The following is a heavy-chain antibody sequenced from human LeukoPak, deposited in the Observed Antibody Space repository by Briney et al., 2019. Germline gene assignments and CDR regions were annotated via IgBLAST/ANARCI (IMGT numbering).Heavy chain of an antibody. D-gene: IGHD3-22*01. Sequence: GGSLRLSCAASGFTFSSYSMNWVRQAPGKGLEWVSSISSSSSYIYYADSVKVRFTISRDNAKNSLYLQMNSLRAEDTAVYYCARDDSSGYYYACRGYVSWYFDYWGQGTLVTVSS. J-gene: IGHJ4*02. CDR2: ISSSSSYI. CDR1: GFTFSSYS. CDR3: ARDDSSGYYYACRGYVSWYFDY. V-gene: IGHV3-21*01.